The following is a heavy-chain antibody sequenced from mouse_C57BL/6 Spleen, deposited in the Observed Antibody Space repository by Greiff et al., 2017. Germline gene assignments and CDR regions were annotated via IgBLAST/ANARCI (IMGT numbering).Heavy chain of an antibody. CDR1: GYSFTSYY. CDR3: ARGEGYDVAWFAY. D-gene: IGHD2-2*01. J-gene: IGHJ3*01. V-gene: IGHV1-66*01. CDR2: IYPGSGNT. Sequence: VQLQQSGPELVKPGASVKISCKASGYSFTSYYIHWVKQRPGQGLEWIGWIYPGSGNTKYNEKFKGKATLTADTSSSTAYMQLSSLTSEDSAVYYGARGEGYDVAWFAYWGQGTLVTVSA.